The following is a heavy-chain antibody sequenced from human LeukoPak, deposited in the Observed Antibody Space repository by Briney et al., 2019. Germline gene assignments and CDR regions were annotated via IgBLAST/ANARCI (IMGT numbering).Heavy chain of an antibody. D-gene: IGHD5-12*01. CDR3: ARGPTPRGYSGYDY. J-gene: IGHJ4*02. V-gene: IGHV1-46*01. CDR1: GYTFTSYY. Sequence: ASVKVSCKASGYTFTSYYIHWVRQAPGQGLEWMGMINPSGGSTSYAQKFQGRVTMTRDMSTSTVYMEVSSLRSEDTAVYYCARGPTPRGYSGYDYWGQGTLVTVSS. CDR2: INPSGGST.